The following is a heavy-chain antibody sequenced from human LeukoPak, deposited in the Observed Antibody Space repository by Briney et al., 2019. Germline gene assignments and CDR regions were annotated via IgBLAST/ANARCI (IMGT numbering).Heavy chain of an antibody. Sequence: SETLSLTCTVSDGSISSYYWSWIRQPAGKELEWIGRMYTTGSTTYNPSLKSRVTMSVDTSKNQFSLKLSSVTAADTAVYYCARQGTTSPQHYFYYYGMDVWGQGTTVTVSS. CDR1: DGSISSYY. CDR3: ARQGTTSPQHYFYYYGMDV. D-gene: IGHD2-2*01. V-gene: IGHV4-4*07. CDR2: MYTTGST. J-gene: IGHJ6*02.